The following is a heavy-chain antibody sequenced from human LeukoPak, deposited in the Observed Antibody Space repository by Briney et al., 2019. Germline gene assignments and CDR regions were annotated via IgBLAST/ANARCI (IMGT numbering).Heavy chain of an antibody. J-gene: IGHJ4*02. CDR2: INPNSGGT. CDR1: GYTLTGYY. V-gene: IGHV1-2*06. CDR3: ARLPTREAFDY. Sequence: PVASVKVSCKASGYTLTGYYMHWVRQAPGQGLEWMGRINPNSGGTNYAQKFQGRVTMTRDTSISTAYMELSRLRSDDTAVYYCARLPTREAFDYWGQGTLVTVSS.